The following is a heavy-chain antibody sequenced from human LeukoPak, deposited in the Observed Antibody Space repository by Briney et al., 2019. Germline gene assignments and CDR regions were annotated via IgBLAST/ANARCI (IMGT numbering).Heavy chain of an antibody. J-gene: IGHJ3*02. V-gene: IGHV4-59*01. CDR3: TREPRFKVGATDAFDI. Sequence: SETLSLTCMVPVGSISSYYWSWIRHPPGKGLEWMGYIYDSGSTNYNPSLKCRVTIPLDTSNHKSSLKLSSTTAADTAGPYFTREPRFKVGATDAFDIWGQGTMVTVSS. D-gene: IGHD1-26*01. CDR2: IYDSGST. CDR1: VGSISSYY.